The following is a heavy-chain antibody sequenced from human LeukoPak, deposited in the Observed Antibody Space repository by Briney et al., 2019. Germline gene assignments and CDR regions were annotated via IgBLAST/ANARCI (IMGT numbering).Heavy chain of an antibody. J-gene: IGHJ4*02. V-gene: IGHV3-21*01. Sequence: PGGSLRLSCAVSGFTSGFTFSSRWIHWVRQAPGKGLEWVSSISSTSSYIYYADSVKGRFTISRDNAKNSLYLQMNSLRAEDTAVYYCARVGSGGSLDYWGQGTLVTVSS. CDR1: GFTFSSRW. D-gene: IGHD2-15*01. CDR2: ISSTSSYI. CDR3: ARVGSGGSLDY.